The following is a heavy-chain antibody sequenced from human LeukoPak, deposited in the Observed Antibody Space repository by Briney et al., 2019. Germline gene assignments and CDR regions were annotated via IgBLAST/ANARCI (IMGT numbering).Heavy chain of an antibody. V-gene: IGHV3-21*01. CDR3: ARVGTVVNPDYYYYYYMDV. J-gene: IGHJ6*03. CDR1: GFTFSSYA. CDR2: ISSSGTYI. D-gene: IGHD4-23*01. Sequence: GGSLRLSCAASGFTFSSYAMNWVRQAPGKGLEWVSSISSSGTYIYYADSVKGRFTISRDNAKNSLYLQMNSLRAEDTAVYYCARVGTVVNPDYYYYYYMDVWGKGTTVTVSS.